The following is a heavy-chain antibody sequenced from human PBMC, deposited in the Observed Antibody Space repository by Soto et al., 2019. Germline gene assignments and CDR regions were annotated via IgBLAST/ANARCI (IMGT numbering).Heavy chain of an antibody. CDR2: IYYSGST. CDR1: GGSISSGGYY. CDR3: ARGEVPDSILEASEMSTKGGFDY. J-gene: IGHJ4*02. D-gene: IGHD3-3*01. V-gene: IGHV4-31*03. Sequence: NPSETLSLTCTVSGGSISSGGYYWSWIRQHPGKGLEWIGYIYYSGSTYYNPSLKSRVTISVDTSKNQFSLKLSSVTAADTAVYYCARGEVPDSILEASEMSTKGGFDYWGQGTLVTVSS.